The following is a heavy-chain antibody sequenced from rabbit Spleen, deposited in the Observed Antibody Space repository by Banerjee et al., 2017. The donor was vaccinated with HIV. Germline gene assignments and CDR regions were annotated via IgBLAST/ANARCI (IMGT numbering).Heavy chain of an antibody. Sequence: QSLEESGGDLVKPGASLTLTCKASGFSFTSAHDMCWVRQAPGKGLEWIACINTATGKAVYATWAKGRFTISRTSSTTVTLRMTSLTAADRAAYFCARDLVGVIGWNFYLWGPGTLVTVS. CDR3: ARDLVGVIGWNFYL. CDR2: INTATGKA. V-gene: IGHV1S40*01. CDR1: GFSFTSAHD. J-gene: IGHJ4*01. D-gene: IGHD1-1*01.